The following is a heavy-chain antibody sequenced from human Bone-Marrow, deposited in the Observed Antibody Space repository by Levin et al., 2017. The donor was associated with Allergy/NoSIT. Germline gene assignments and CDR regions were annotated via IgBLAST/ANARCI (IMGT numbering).Heavy chain of an antibody. V-gene: IGHV3-30*18. Sequence: GGSLRLSCAASGFDFRRYGIHWARQAPGKGLEWLAVTSDDGARQYYADSVRGRFTVSKDNSLNTVFLQMSTLRFDDTAVYYCAKDAGGTLEYWGQGIRVTVSS. CDR2: TSDDGARQ. CDR1: GFDFRRYG. J-gene: IGHJ4*02. D-gene: IGHD1-26*01. CDR3: AKDAGGTLEY.